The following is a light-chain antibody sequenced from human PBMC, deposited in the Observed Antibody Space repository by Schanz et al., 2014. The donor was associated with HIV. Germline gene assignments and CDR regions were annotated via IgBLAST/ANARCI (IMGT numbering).Light chain of an antibody. V-gene: IGLV2-14*01. CDR2: DVS. J-gene: IGLJ2*01. Sequence: QSALTQPASVSGSPGQSITISCTGTSSDVGGYNYVSWYQQHPGKAPKLMIYDVSNRPSGVSNRFSGSKSGNTASLTISGLQADDEADYYCTSYTSTSPHVVFGGGTKLTVL. CDR1: SSDVGGYNY. CDR3: TSYTSTSPHVV.